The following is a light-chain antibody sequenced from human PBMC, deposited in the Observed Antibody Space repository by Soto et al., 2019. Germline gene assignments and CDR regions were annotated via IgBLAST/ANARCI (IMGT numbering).Light chain of an antibody. CDR1: QSISSW. CDR2: DAS. V-gene: IGKV1-5*01. J-gene: IGKJ1*01. CDR3: QHYNSYSEA. Sequence: DIQVTQSPSTVSSSVGDRVTIXXRASQSISSWLAWYQQKPGKAPKIXIYDASSLESGVPSRFSGSGSGTEFTLTISSLQPDDFATYYCQHYNSYSEAFGQGTKVDI.